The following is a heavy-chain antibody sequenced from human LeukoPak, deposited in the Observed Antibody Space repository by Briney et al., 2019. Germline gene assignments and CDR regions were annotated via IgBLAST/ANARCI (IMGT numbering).Heavy chain of an antibody. CDR3: AKGYWNPGY. CDR2: ISGSGGST. CDR1: GFTFRSYA. Sequence: PGGSLRLSCAASGFTFRSYAMTWVRQAPGKGLEWVSGISGSGGSTYYADSVKGRFTISRDNSKSTLYLQMNNLRAEDTALYYCAKGYWNPGYWGQGTLVTVSS. V-gene: IGHV3-23*01. J-gene: IGHJ4*02. D-gene: IGHD1-1*01.